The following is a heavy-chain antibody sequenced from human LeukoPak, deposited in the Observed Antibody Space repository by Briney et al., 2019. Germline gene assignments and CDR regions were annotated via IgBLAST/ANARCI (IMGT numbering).Heavy chain of an antibody. J-gene: IGHJ4*02. V-gene: IGHV3-33*03. CDR2: IWSDGSEK. Sequence: GGSLRLSCAASGFTFSTSGMNWVRQAPGKGLEWVAVIWSDGSEKRYADSVKGRFTISRDNSKSTLYLQMNSLRAEDTAVYYCVSGSDTSGYYFYWGQGTLVTVSS. CDR3: VSGSDTSGYYFY. D-gene: IGHD3-22*01. CDR1: GFTFSTSG.